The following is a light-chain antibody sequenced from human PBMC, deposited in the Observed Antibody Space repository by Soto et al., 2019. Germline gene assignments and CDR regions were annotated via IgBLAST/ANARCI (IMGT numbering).Light chain of an antibody. J-gene: IGKJ2*01. CDR1: QSVSSGS. Sequence: EIVLTQSPGSLSLSPGERATLSCRASQSVSSGSLAWYQQKPGQAPRLLIYGASSRATGVPDRFSGSRSGTDFTLTISRLEPEDFAVYYCQLYSGSPMYTFGQGTRLDIK. CDR2: GAS. CDR3: QLYSGSPMYT. V-gene: IGKV3-20*01.